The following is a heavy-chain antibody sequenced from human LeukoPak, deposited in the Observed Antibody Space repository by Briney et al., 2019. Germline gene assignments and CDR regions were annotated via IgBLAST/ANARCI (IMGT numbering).Heavy chain of an antibody. Sequence: PSETLSLTCTVSGGSVSSGSYYWSWIRQPPGKGLEWIGYIYHSGSTYYNPSLKSRVTISVDRSKNQFSLKLSSVTAADTAVYYCARGALGYCSGGSCYPEYYFDYWGQGTLVTVSS. D-gene: IGHD2-15*01. CDR3: ARGALGYCSGGSCYPEYYFDY. CDR2: IYHSGST. V-gene: IGHV4-30-2*01. J-gene: IGHJ4*02. CDR1: GGSVSSGSYY.